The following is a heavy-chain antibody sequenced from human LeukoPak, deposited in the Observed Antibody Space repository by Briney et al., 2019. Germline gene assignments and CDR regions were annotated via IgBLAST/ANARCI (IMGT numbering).Heavy chain of an antibody. V-gene: IGHV3-53*01. D-gene: IGHD2/OR15-2a*01. CDR2: IYSGGST. CDR1: GFTVSNNY. J-gene: IGHJ4*02. CDR3: AKVVAGNIDYYFDY. Sequence: GGSLRLSCVVSGFTVSNNYMSWVRQAPRKGLEWVSLIYSGGSTYYADSVKGRFTISRDNSKNTVYLQMRNLRVEHTAVYYCAKVVAGNIDYYFDYWGQGILVAVSS.